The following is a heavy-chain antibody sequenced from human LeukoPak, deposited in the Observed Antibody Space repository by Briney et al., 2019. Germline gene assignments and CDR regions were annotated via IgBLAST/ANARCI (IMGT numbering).Heavy chain of an antibody. J-gene: IGHJ4*02. D-gene: IGHD3-16*02. Sequence: GGSLRLSCAASGFTFSSYWMHWVRQAPGKGLVWVSRINSDGSSTYYADSVKGRFTISRDNSKNTLYLQMNSLRAEDTAVYYCAKFNDYVWGSYRYGRSYFDYWGQGTLVTVSS. CDR3: AKFNDYVWGSYRYGRSYFDY. V-gene: IGHV3-74*01. CDR2: INSDGSST. CDR1: GFTFSSYW.